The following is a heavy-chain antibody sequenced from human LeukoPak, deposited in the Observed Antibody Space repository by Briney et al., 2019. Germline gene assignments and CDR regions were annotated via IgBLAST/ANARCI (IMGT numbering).Heavy chain of an antibody. J-gene: IGHJ4*02. CDR1: GGSFRTYY. D-gene: IGHD3-10*01. CDR3: ARGAGPVVRGDVHFDY. Sequence: SETLSLTCTVSGGSFRTYYWTWIRQPPGKGLEWIGFIFHTGSTNYTPSLKSRITMSVESSKNQFSLKVTSVTAADTAVYYCARGAGPVVRGDVHFDYWGQGSLVTVSS. V-gene: IGHV4-59*01. CDR2: IFHTGST.